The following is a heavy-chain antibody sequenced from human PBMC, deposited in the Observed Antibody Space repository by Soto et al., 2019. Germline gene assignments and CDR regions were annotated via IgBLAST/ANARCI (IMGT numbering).Heavy chain of an antibody. Sequence: QMQLEESGGGVVQPGRSLRLSCVASGFTFSHYGMHWARQAPGKGLEWVAVIWHHGGNKYYADSVKGRFTISRDNARNTLYLQMDSLRGEDTGVYYCESDETLLERRPSYGKDVWARGTTVIVSS. CDR3: ESDETLLERRPSYGKDV. V-gene: IGHV3-33*01. J-gene: IGHJ6*02. D-gene: IGHD1-1*01. CDR2: IWHHGGNK. CDR1: GFTFSHYG.